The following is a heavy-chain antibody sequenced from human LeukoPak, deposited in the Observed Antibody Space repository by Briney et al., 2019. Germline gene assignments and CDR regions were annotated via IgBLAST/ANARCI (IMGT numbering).Heavy chain of an antibody. CDR3: ARVLWFGELLTKVYYYYGMDV. J-gene: IGHJ6*02. CDR2: IYPGDSDT. Sequence: NAGESLKISCKGSGHSFTSYWIGWVRQMPGKGLEWMGIIYPGDSDTRYSPSFQGQVTVSADKSISTAYLQWSSLKASDTAMYYCARVLWFGELLTKVYYYYGMDVWGQGTTVTVSS. V-gene: IGHV5-51*01. D-gene: IGHD3-10*01. CDR1: GHSFTSYW.